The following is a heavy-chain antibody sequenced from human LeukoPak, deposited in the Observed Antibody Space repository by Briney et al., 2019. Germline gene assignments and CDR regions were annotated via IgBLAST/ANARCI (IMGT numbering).Heavy chain of an antibody. Sequence: ASVKVSCKASGYTFTSYGISWVRQAPGQGLEWMGWISAYNGNTNYAQKLQGRVTMTTDTSTSTAYMELRGLRSDDTAVYYCARGIVATITLDYYYMDVWGKGTTVTVSS. CDR1: GYTFTSYG. CDR3: ARGIVATITLDYYYMDV. CDR2: ISAYNGNT. V-gene: IGHV1-18*01. J-gene: IGHJ6*03. D-gene: IGHD5-12*01.